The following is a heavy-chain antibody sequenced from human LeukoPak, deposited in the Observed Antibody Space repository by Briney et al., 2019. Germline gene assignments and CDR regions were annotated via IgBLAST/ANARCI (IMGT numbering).Heavy chain of an antibody. Sequence: ASVKVSCKASGYTFTGFYIHWVRQAPGQGLEWMGWINPNSGGTNYAQKFQGRVIMTRDTSISTAYMELSRLRSDDTAVYYCAREGCSSTSCAPFDYWGQGTLVTVSS. V-gene: IGHV1-2*02. D-gene: IGHD2-2*01. CDR1: GYTFTGFY. CDR2: INPNSGGT. CDR3: AREGCSSTSCAPFDY. J-gene: IGHJ4*02.